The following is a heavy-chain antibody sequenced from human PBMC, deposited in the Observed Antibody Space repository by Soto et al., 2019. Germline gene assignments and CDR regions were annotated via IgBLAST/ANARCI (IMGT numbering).Heavy chain of an antibody. J-gene: IGHJ4*02. CDR3: TRHLSDY. Sequence: EVQLVESGGGLVQPGGSLRLSCAASGFTFSDSAMHWVRQASGKGLEWVGRIRSKHTSYATAYAASVKGRFTISRDDSQNIAYLQMNSLKTEDTAVYFCTRHLSDYWGQGTLVTVSS. CDR1: GFTFSDSA. V-gene: IGHV3-73*01. CDR2: IRSKHTSYAT.